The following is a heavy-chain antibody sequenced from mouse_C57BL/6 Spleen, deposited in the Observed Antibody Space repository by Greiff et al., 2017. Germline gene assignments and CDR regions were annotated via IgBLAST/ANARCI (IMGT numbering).Heavy chain of an antibody. Sequence: VQLQQSGAELVKPGASVKLSCTASGFNIKDYYMPWVKQRPDQGLEWIGRIDPEDGDTTYAPKFQGKATITADTSTNTAYLQLSSLTSEDTAVYYCARSRTTVVAFDDWGQGTTLTVSS. D-gene: IGHD1-1*01. V-gene: IGHV14-2*01. CDR3: ARSRTTVVAFDD. CDR2: IDPEDGDT. CDR1: GFNIKDYY. J-gene: IGHJ2*01.